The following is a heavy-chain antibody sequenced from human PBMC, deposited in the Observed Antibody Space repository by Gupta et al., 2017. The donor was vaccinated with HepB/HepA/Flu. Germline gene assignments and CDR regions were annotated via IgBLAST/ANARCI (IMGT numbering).Heavy chain of an antibody. J-gene: IGHJ5*02. V-gene: IGHV3-48*02. CDR1: GFPLSSYS. D-gene: IGHD6-13*01. Sequence: EVQLVESGGGLVQPGGSLSLSCADYGFPLSSYSMNWVRQAPGKGLEWVSYISSSSSTVYYADSVKGRFTISRDNAKNSLHLQMNTLRDEDTAVYYCARGKAAALFDPWGQGTLVTVSS. CDR3: ARGKAAALFDP. CDR2: ISSSSSTV.